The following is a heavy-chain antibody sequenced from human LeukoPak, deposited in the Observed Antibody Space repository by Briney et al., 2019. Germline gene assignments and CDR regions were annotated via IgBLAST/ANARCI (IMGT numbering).Heavy chain of an antibody. Sequence: ASLRLSCTASGYTLTTYKMNWVRQAPGQGLVGMACMNTDNGNTNYANTLQGRVTMTTDTSTNTAYMQLRSLNSDDTAVYYCARGDGEGATIYAFDSWGQGTMVTVSS. CDR1: GYTLTTYK. V-gene: IGHV1-18*01. CDR2: MNTDNGNT. J-gene: IGHJ3*01. CDR3: ARGDGEGATIYAFDS. D-gene: IGHD1-26*01.